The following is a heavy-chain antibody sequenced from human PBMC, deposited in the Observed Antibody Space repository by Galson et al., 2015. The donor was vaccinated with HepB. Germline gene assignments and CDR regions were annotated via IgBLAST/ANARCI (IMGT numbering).Heavy chain of an antibody. Sequence: SLRLSCAASGFTFSSYNMNWVRQAPGKGLERVSSITSSSSYIYYADSVKGRFTISRDNAENSPYLQMNSLRVEDTAVYYCARDPYSGGYYAYYYYYMDVWGKGTTVTVSS. CDR2: ITSSSSYI. CDR1: GFTFSSYN. CDR3: ARDPYSGGYYAYYYYYMDV. D-gene: IGHD1-26*01. J-gene: IGHJ6*03. V-gene: IGHV3-21*01.